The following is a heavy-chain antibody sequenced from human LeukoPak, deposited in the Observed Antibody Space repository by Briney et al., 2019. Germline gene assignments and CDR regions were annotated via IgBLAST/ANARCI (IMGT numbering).Heavy chain of an antibody. CDR3: ARESETSGWYDY. V-gene: IGHV3-43*02. J-gene: IGHJ4*02. CDR2: ISGDGGST. D-gene: IGHD6-19*01. CDR1: GFTFSSYW. Sequence: GGSLRLSCAASGFTFSSYWMHWVRQAPGKGLEWVSLISGDGGSTFYADSVRGRFTISRDNTRKSLSLQMSSLRSEDTALYYCARESETSGWYDYWGQGTLVTVSS.